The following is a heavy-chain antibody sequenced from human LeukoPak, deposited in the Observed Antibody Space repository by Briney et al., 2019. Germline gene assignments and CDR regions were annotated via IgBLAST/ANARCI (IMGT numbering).Heavy chain of an antibody. CDR2: INPSGGST. CDR3: ARLTDTGYYDSSGYYLPDY. V-gene: IGHV1-46*01. D-gene: IGHD3-22*01. CDR1: GYTFTGYY. Sequence: ASVKVSCKASGYTFTGYYMHWVRQAPGQGLEWMGIINPSGGSTSYAQKFQGRVTMTRDTSTSTVYMELSSLRSEDTAVYYCARLTDTGYYDSSGYYLPDYWGQGTLVTVSS. J-gene: IGHJ4*02.